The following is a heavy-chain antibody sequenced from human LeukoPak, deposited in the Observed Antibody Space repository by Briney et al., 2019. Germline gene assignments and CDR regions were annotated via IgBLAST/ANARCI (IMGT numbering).Heavy chain of an antibody. V-gene: IGHV3-23*01. J-gene: IGHJ5*02. CDR3: AKATPSDP. CDR2: ISGSGGST. Sequence: GGSLRLSCAASGLIVSSNYMSWVRQAPGKGLEWVSAISGSGGSTYYADSVKGRFTISRDNSKNTLYLQMNSLRAEDTAVYYCAKATPSDPWGQGTLVTVSS. CDR1: GLIVSSNY.